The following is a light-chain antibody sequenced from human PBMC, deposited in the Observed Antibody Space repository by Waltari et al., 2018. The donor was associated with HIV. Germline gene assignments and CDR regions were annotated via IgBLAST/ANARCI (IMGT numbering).Light chain of an antibody. CDR3: QVWDGSSDHGI. CDR1: NIGSRS. J-gene: IGLJ2*01. V-gene: IGLV3-21*02. CDR2: DDS. Sequence: SYVLTQPPSVSVAPGQTARITCGGHNIGSRSVHWYLQRPGQAPVLVDYDDSDRPSGISERFSGSNSGDTATLTISRVEVGDEADYYCQVWDGSSDHGIFGGGAKLTVL.